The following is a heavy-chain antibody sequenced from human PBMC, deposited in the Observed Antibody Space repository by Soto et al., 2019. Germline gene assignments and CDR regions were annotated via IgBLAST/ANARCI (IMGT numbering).Heavy chain of an antibody. CDR2: IYYSGST. V-gene: IGHV4-59*01. Sequence: PSETLSLTCTVSGGSISSYYWSWIRQPPGKGLEWIGYIYYSGSTNYNPSLKSRVTISVDTSKNQFSLKLSSVTAADTAVYYCAEDSSGYYYWGQGTPVTVSS. D-gene: IGHD3-22*01. CDR1: GGSISSYY. J-gene: IGHJ4*02. CDR3: AEDSSGYYY.